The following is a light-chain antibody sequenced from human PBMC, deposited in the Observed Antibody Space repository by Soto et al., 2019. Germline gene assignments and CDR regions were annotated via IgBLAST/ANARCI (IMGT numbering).Light chain of an antibody. CDR1: QSLNSDY. J-gene: IGKJ5*01. V-gene: IGKV3-20*01. CDR3: QQYGSSST. CDR2: SAS. Sequence: EIVLTQSPGTLSLSPGDGASLSCRASQSLNSDYLAWYQQKPGQAPRLLIYSASTRATGIPDRFRGSGSGTDFTLTITRLEPDDFAMYYCQQYGSSSTFGQGTRLEIK.